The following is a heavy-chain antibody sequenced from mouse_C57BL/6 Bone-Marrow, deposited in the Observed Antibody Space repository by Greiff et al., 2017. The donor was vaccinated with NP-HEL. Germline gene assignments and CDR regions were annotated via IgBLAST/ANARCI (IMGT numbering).Heavy chain of an antibody. CDR2: INPNYGTT. D-gene: IGHD2-4*01. V-gene: IGHV1-39*01. CDR1: GEERREEK. Sequence: VQLKESGPELVKPGERGKREGKEKGEERREEKRKGGKKRKGKNGEGIGVINPNYGTTSYIQKFKGKATLTVDQSSSTAYMQLNSLTSEDSAVYYCASDYEGAYWGQGTLVTVSA. J-gene: IGHJ3*01. CDR3: ASDYEGAY.